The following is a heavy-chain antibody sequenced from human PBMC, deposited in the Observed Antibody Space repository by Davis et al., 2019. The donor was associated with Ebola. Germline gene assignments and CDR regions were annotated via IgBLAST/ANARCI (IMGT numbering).Heavy chain of an antibody. CDR1: GFTFSSYA. D-gene: IGHD1-1*01. CDR3: ARGTGTYYYYGMDV. V-gene: IGHV3-30-3*01. Sequence: GGSLRLSCAAPGFTFSSYAMHWVRQAPGKGLEWVAVISYDGSNKYYADSVKGRFTISRDNSKNTLYLQMNSLRAEDTAVYYCARGTGTYYYYGMDVWGQGTTVTVSS. CDR2: ISYDGSNK. J-gene: IGHJ6*02.